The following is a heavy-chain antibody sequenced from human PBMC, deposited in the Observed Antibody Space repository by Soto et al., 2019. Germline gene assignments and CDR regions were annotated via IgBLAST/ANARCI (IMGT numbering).Heavy chain of an antibody. D-gene: IGHD5-12*01. Sequence: QVQLVQSGAEVKKPGASVKVSCKASGYTFTSYGISWVRQAPGQGLEWMGWISAYNGNTNYAQKLQGRVTMNTDTSKKTDYMELRSMRSDDTAVYYCARDSLPRRGYGDYWGQGTLVTVSS. J-gene: IGHJ4*02. CDR3: ARDSLPRRGYGDY. V-gene: IGHV1-18*01. CDR1: GYTFTSYG. CDR2: ISAYNGNT.